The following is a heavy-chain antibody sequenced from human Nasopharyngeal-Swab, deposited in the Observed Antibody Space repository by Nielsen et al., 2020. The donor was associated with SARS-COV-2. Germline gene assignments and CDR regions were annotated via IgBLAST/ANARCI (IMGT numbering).Heavy chain of an antibody. J-gene: IGHJ5*02. CDR1: GVAFSDSA. CDR2: ISYSGTTK. CDR3: ARDPNNNGYFDH. V-gene: IGHV3-30-3*01. D-gene: IGHD2-8*01. Sequence: GESLKISCVTSGVAFSDSAIHWVRQAPGRGLESVAVISYSGTTKLYADSVKGRFTVSRDTSKKTVSLQMDTLRSEDTALYYCARDPNNNGYFDHWGRGTLVTVSA.